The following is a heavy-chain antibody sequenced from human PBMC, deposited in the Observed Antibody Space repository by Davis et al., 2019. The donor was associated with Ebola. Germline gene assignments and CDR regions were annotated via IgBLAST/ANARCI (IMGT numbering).Heavy chain of an antibody. J-gene: IGHJ6*02. V-gene: IGHV3-7*01. Sequence: GESLKISCATSGFIFSSYWMSWVRQAPGKGLEWVANIKQDGSEKHYVDSVKGRFTISRDNAKNSLYLQMNSLRGEDTAVYYCARSMRGLIAVAGSVDYYYAMDVWSQGTTVTVSS. CDR1: GFIFSSYW. CDR3: ARSMRGLIAVAGSVDYYYAMDV. CDR2: IKQDGSEK. D-gene: IGHD6-19*01.